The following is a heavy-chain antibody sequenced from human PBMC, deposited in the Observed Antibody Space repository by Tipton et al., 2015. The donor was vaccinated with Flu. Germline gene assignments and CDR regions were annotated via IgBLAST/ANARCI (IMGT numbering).Heavy chain of an antibody. Sequence: SLRLSCAASGFTFSSSSMGWVRQSAGKGLEWVSFISRGSTYIYYADSVRGRFTISRDNAKNSLYLQMNSLRVEDTAVYYCASLTGDDYWGQGDLVTVSS. J-gene: IGHJ4*02. CDR3: ASLTGDDY. CDR2: ISRGSTYI. D-gene: IGHD7-27*01. V-gene: IGHV3-21*01. CDR1: GFTFSSSS.